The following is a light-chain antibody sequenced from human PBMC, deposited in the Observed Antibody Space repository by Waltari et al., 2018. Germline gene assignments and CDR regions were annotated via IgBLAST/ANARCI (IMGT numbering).Light chain of an antibody. CDR2: AAS. J-gene: IGKJ2*01. CDR1: QSITNTY. CDR3: QQYGSSPLYT. Sequence: EIVLTQSPGTLSLSPGERATLSCRASQSITNTYLAWYQQRPGQAPRILIYAASSRVTGIPDRFSGSGSGTGFTLTIGRLEPEDFAVYYCQQYGSSPLYTFGQGTKLEIK. V-gene: IGKV3-20*01.